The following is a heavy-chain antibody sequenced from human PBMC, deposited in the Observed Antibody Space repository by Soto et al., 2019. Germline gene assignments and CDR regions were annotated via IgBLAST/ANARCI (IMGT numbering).Heavy chain of an antibody. Sequence: AVKVSCKASGGTFSSYAISWVRQAPGQGLEWMGGIIPIFGTANYAQKFQGRVTITADESTSTAYMELSSLRSEDTAVYYCAREKGIVATINGMDVWGQGTTVTVSS. CDR3: AREKGIVATINGMDV. CDR1: GGTFSSYA. V-gene: IGHV1-69*13. J-gene: IGHJ6*02. D-gene: IGHD5-12*01. CDR2: IIPIFGTA.